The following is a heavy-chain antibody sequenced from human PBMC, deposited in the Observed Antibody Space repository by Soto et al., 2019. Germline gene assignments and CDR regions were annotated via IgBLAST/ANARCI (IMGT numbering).Heavy chain of an antibody. J-gene: IGHJ5*02. Sequence: SETLSLTCTVSDGSISNYYWSWIRQPPGKGLEWIGFIYYSGSTKYNPSLKSRVTMSVDTSKNQLSLMVRSVTAADTAVYYCARESAGSGKNNWFDPWGQGTLVTDSS. CDR1: DGSISNYY. CDR3: ARESAGSGKNNWFDP. V-gene: IGHV4-59*13. D-gene: IGHD3-10*01. CDR2: IYYSGST.